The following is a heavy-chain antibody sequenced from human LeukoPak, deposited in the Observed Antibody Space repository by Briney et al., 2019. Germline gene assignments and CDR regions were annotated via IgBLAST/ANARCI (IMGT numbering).Heavy chain of an antibody. Sequence: GGSLRLSCAASGFTFSTYPMSWLRQAPAGGLEWVSSLRGDGETFYADSVKGSFTLSRDDSKNTVYLQLNNLRVEDTAVYYCAKASWFSNADAVLWGQGTLVTVSS. V-gene: IGHV3-23*01. CDR2: LRGDGET. J-gene: IGHJ4*02. CDR3: AKASWFSNADAVL. CDR1: GFTFSTYP. D-gene: IGHD3-10*01.